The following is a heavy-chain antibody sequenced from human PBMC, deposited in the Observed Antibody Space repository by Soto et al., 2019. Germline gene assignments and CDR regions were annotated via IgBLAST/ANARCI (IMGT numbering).Heavy chain of an antibody. CDR1: GGTFSSYT. D-gene: IGHD2-2*01. V-gene: IGHV1-46*01. CDR2: INLSGGTT. J-gene: IGHJ4*02. Sequence: ASVKVSCKASGGTFSSYTISWVRQAPGQGLEWMGIINLSGGTTTYAQKFQGRVTMTRDTSTSTVYMELSSLRSEDTAVYYCARGPATAPDAYWGLGTLVTVSS. CDR3: ARGPATAPDAY.